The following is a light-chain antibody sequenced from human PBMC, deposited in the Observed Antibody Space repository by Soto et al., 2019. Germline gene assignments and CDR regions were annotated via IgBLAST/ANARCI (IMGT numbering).Light chain of an antibody. Sequence: QSVLTQPPSVSGAPGQRVTISCTGSSSNIGAGHAVHWYQQLPGTAPKLLIHSDRPSGIPERFSGSNSGNTATLTISRAEAGDEADYYCQVWDSSSDQYVFGTGTKVTVL. CDR2: S. J-gene: IGLJ1*01. CDR3: QVWDSSSDQYV. CDR1: SSNIGAGHA. V-gene: IGLV1-40*01.